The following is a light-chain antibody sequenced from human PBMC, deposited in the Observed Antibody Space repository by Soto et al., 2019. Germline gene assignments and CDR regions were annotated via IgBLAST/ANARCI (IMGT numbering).Light chain of an antibody. CDR3: QQYNDWPPWT. CDR2: GAS. CDR1: QSVSSN. J-gene: IGKJ1*01. Sequence: EILMTQSPATLSVSPGERATLSCRASQSVSSNVAWYQQKPGQPPRLLIYGASNRATGIPARFSGSGSGTDFSLTITSLQSEDFAVYYCQQYNDWPPWTFGQGTKVEIK. V-gene: IGKV3-15*01.